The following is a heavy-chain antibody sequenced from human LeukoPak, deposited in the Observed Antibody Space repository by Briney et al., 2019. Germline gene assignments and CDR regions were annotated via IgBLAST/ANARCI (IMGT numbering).Heavy chain of an antibody. J-gene: IGHJ6*02. V-gene: IGHV3-23*01. Sequence: PGGSLRLSCAASGFTFSSYAMSWVRQAPGRGLEWVSTLSGGARSTYYADSVKGRFTISRDNSKNTLYLQMNSLRAEDTALYYCARGYIVRGMDVWGQGTTVIVSS. CDR3: ARGYIVRGMDV. CDR1: GFTFSSYA. D-gene: IGHD5-18*01. CDR2: LSGGARST.